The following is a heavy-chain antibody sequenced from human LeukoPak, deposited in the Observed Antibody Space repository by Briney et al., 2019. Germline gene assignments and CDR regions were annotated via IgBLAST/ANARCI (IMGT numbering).Heavy chain of an antibody. CDR3: AKDDVPAASNYYYYYMDV. Sequence: GGSLRLSCAASGFTFSSYGMHWVRQAPGKGLEWVAFIRYDGSNKYYADSVKGRFTISRDNSKNTLYLQMNSLRAEDTAVNYCAKDDVPAASNYYYYYMDVWGKGTTVTVSS. CDR2: IRYDGSNK. J-gene: IGHJ6*03. CDR1: GFTFSSYG. V-gene: IGHV3-30*02. D-gene: IGHD2-2*01.